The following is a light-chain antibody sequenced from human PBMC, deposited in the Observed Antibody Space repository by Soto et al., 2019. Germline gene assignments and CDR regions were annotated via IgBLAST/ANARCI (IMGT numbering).Light chain of an antibody. CDR1: SSDVGGYDY. CDR2: EVS. V-gene: IGLV2-14*01. Sequence: PGQSITISCTGTSSDVGGYDYVSWYQHHPGKAPKLTIYEVSNRPSGVSNRFSGSKSGNTASLTISGLQAEDEAEYYCSSYTSSSTDVFGTGTKVTVL. CDR3: SSYTSSSTDV. J-gene: IGLJ1*01.